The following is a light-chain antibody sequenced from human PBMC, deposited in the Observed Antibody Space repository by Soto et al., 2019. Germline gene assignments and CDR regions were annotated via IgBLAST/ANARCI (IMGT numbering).Light chain of an antibody. CDR1: QSVSSSY. V-gene: IGKV3-20*01. J-gene: IGKJ5*01. CDR3: QQYGSSHLIT. CDR2: GAS. Sequence: EIVLTQSPGTLSLSPGERATLSCRASQSVSSSYLAWYQQKPGQAPRALIFGASIRASGIPDRFSGSGSGTDFTLTISRLEPEDFAVYYCQQYGSSHLITFGQGTRLEIK.